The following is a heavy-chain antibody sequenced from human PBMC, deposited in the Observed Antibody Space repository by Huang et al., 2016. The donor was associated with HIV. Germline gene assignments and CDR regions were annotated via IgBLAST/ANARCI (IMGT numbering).Heavy chain of an antibody. D-gene: IGHD3-10*01. Sequence: QLQLVESGGGVVQPGGSLRLSCVASGFDFRSHDMHWVRQARGKGMEWITWIGEGGKNKQYGDSVTGRFTISRDNSKNTLYLQMNSRRPEDTAVYYCAKEEAGRFGAFDIWGQGTMVTVSS. CDR3: AKEEAGRFGAFDI. CDR2: IGEGGKNK. CDR1: GFDFRSHD. J-gene: IGHJ3*02. V-gene: IGHV3-30*02.